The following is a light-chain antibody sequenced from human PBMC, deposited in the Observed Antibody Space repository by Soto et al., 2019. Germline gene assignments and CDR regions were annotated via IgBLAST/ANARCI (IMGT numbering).Light chain of an antibody. J-gene: IGLJ3*02. Sequence: QSVLTQSPSASASLGASVKLTCTLSSGHSNYAIAWHQQQPEKGPRYLMKVNTDGSHIEGGGIPERFSGSSSGAERYLTISSLQSEDEAEYYCQTWGTGINWVFGGGTKLTVL. CDR1: SGHSNYA. CDR3: QTWGTGINWV. CDR2: VNTDGSH. V-gene: IGLV4-69*01.